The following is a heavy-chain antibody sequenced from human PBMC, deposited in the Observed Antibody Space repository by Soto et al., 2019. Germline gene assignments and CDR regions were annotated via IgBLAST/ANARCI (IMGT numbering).Heavy chain of an antibody. CDR3: ASSYSSSWPDYYYYYGMDV. D-gene: IGHD6-13*01. CDR1: GGSVSSGSYY. Sequence: SETLSLTCTVSGGSVSSGSYYWSWIRQPPGKGLEWIGYIYYSGSTYYNPSLKSRVTISVDTSKNQFSLKLSSVTAADTAVYYCASSYSSSWPDYYYYYGMDVWGQGTTVTVSS. J-gene: IGHJ6*02. CDR2: IYYSGST. V-gene: IGHV4-61*01.